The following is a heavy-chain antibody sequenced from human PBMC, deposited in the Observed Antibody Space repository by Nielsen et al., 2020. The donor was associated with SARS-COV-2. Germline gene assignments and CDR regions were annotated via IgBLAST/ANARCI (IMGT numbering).Heavy chain of an antibody. J-gene: IGHJ5*02. CDR2: IYPADSVT. Sequence: KVSCKASGYNFVSYWIGWVRQQPGKGLEWMGIIYPADSVTIYSPSFQGRVTISVDQSISTAYLQWSSLEASDTAIYYCARRYYFDTRLDPWGQGALVTVSS. V-gene: IGHV5-51*01. D-gene: IGHD3-9*01. CDR1: GYNFVSYW. CDR3: ARRYYFDTRLDP.